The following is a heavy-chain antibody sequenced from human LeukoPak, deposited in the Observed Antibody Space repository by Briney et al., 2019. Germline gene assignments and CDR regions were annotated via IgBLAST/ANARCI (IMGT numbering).Heavy chain of an antibody. V-gene: IGHV4-59*12. CDR3: AREFLYSSSWYDWFDP. D-gene: IGHD6-13*01. J-gene: IGHJ5*02. Sequence: PSETLSLTCTVSGGSISSYYWSWIRQPPGKGLEWIGSIYHSGSTYYNPSLKSRVTISVDTSKNQFSLKLSSVTAADTAVYYCAREFLYSSSWYDWFDPWGQGTLVTVSS. CDR1: GGSISSYY. CDR2: IYHSGST.